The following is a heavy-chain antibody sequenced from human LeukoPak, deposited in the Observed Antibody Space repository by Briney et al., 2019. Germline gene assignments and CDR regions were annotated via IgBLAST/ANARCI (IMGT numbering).Heavy chain of an antibody. CDR2: IYYSGST. V-gene: IGHV4-59*01. D-gene: IGHD3-10*01. CDR3: ARATYYYGSGTILLDY. J-gene: IGHJ4*02. CDR1: GASISSYY. Sequence: SATLSLIYTVAGASISSYYWSWIRQPPGNGMGWIGYIYYSGSTNYNPSLKSRVTISVDTSKNQFSLKLSSVTAADTAVYYCARATYYYGSGTILLDYWGQGTLVTVSS.